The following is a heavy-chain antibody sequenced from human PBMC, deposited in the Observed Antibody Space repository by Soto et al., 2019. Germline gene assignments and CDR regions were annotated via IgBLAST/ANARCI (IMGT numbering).Heavy chain of an antibody. J-gene: IGHJ6*03. D-gene: IGHD1-1*01. V-gene: IGHV6-1*01. CDR3: ARGSWDDVSGHYYMDV. CDR1: GDSVSSNSAG. CDR2: TYYRSKWYN. Sequence: QVQLQQSGPGLVKPSQTLSLTCDISGDSVSSNSAGWNWIRQTPSRGLEWLGRTYYRSKWYNNYAVSVKSRVSVNPDTAKNQFSLQLNSVTPEDMAVYYCARGSWDDVSGHYYMDVWGKGTTVTVSS.